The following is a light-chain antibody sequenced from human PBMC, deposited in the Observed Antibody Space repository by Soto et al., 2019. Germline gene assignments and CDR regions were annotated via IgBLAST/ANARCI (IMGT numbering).Light chain of an antibody. V-gene: IGLV2-23*01. CDR2: EGS. CDR1: SSDVGTYNL. CDR3: CSYAGSTSFYV. Sequence: QSALTQPASVSGSPGQSITLSCTGSSSDVGTYNLVSWYQQHPGKAPKLIIYEGSKRPSGVSNRFSGSKSGNTASLTISGLQSDDEADYYCCSYAGSTSFYVLGTGTKLTVL. J-gene: IGLJ1*01.